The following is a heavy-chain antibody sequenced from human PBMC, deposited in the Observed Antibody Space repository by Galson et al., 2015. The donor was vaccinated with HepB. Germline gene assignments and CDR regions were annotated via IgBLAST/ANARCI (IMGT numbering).Heavy chain of an antibody. Sequence: QSGAEVKKPGESLKISCKTSGYSFTTYYIAWVRQMPGKGLEWMGVLYPDDSDTIYNPAFQGQVTISADKSTSTAYLQWSSLKASDTAMYYCARQQEDYRANFFDYWGQGTLVTVSS. D-gene: IGHD4-11*01. CDR3: ARQQEDYRANFFDY. CDR1: GYSFTTYY. J-gene: IGHJ4*02. CDR2: LYPDDSDT. V-gene: IGHV5-51*01.